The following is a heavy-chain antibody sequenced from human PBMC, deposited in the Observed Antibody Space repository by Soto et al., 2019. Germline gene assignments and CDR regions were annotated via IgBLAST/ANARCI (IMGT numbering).Heavy chain of an antibody. D-gene: IGHD6-13*01. CDR1: GGSISSYY. Sequence: QVQLQESSPGLVKPSETLSLTCTVSGGSISSYYWSWIRQPPGKGLEWIGYIYYSGSTNYNPSLKSRVTISVDTSKNQFSLKLSSVTAADTAVYYCARVGGAAAVDYWGQGTLVTVSS. V-gene: IGHV4-59*01. CDR2: IYYSGST. CDR3: ARVGGAAAVDY. J-gene: IGHJ4*02.